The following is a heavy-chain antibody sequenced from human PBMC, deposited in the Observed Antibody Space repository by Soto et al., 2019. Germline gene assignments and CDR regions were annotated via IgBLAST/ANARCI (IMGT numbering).Heavy chain of an antibody. CDR1: GGSISSGGYN. D-gene: IGHD2-15*01. J-gene: IGHJ6*02. CDR2: IYYTGYT. V-gene: IGHV4-31*03. CDR3: TRGCSGGSCYSYYYGLDV. Sequence: NPSETLSLTCTVSGGSISSGGYNWSWIRQHPGKGLEWIGYIYYTGYTYYNPSLKSRVTISVDTSKNQFSLKLSSVTAADTAVYYCTRGCSGGSCYSYYYGLDVWGQGTTVTVSS.